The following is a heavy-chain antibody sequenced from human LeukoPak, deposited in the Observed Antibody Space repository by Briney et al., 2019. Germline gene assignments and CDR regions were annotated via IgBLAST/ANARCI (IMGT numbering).Heavy chain of an antibody. CDR2: IYYSGST. Sequence: SETLSLTCSVSGGSISSYYWSWIRQPPGKGLECIGYIYYSGSTNYNPSLKSRVTISVDTSKNHFSLNLSSVTAADTAVYYCARRVRAYCSGGSCYDDWYFDLWGRGTLVTVSS. D-gene: IGHD2-15*01. CDR1: GGSISSYY. J-gene: IGHJ2*01. V-gene: IGHV4-59*08. CDR3: ARRVRAYCSGGSCYDDWYFDL.